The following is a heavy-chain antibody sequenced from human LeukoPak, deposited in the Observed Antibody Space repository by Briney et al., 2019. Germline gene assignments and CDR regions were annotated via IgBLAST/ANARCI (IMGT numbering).Heavy chain of an antibody. D-gene: IGHD6-13*01. CDR1: GGSISSYY. V-gene: IGHV4-4*07. J-gene: IGHJ4*02. Sequence: PSETLSLTCTVSGGSISSYYWSWLRQPAGKGLEWIGRIYTSGSTNYNPSLKSRVTMSVDTSKNQFSLKLSSVTAADTAVYYCARAYSPPQWSPFDYWGQGTLVTVSS. CDR3: ARAYSPPQWSPFDY. CDR2: IYTSGST.